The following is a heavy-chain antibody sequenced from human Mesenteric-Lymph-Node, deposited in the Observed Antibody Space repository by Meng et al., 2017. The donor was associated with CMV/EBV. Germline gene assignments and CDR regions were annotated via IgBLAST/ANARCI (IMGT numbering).Heavy chain of an antibody. CDR2: INPTDGNT. Sequence: ASVKVSCKASGYTFTYYYMHWVRQAPGQGLEWMGMINPTDGNTNYAQRFQGRLTMTRDTSTGTVYMELSSLRSEDTAVYYCTRGPYTYSGTPHPDYWGQGTLVTVSS. V-gene: IGHV1-46*01. D-gene: IGHD1-26*01. CDR1: GYTFTYYY. J-gene: IGHJ4*02. CDR3: TRGPYTYSGTPHPDY.